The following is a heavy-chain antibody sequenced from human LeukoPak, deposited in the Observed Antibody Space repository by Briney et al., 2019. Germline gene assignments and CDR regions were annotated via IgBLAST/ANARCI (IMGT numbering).Heavy chain of an antibody. CDR1: GGTFSRYA. J-gene: IGHJ2*01. CDR2: IIPIFGTA. CDR3: ARGGAAAATQWYFDL. D-gene: IGHD6-13*01. V-gene: IGHV1-69*05. Sequence: ASVKVSCKASGGTFSRYAISWVRQAPGQGLEWMGGIIPIFGTANYAQKFQGRVTITTDESTSTAYMELSSLRSEDTAVYYCARGGAAAATQWYFDLWGRGTLVTVSS.